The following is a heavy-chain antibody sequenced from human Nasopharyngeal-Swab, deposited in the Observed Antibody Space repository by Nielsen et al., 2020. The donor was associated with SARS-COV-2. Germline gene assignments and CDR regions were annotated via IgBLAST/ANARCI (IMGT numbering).Heavy chain of an antibody. CDR2: IYHSGST. D-gene: IGHD2-15*01. CDR3: ARGRRDIVVVVAAKTYYFDY. V-gene: IGHV4-4*02. Sequence: WIRQPPGKGLEWIGEIYHSGSTNYNPSLKSRVTISVDKSKNQFSLKLSSVTVADTAVYYCARGRRDIVVVVAAKTYYFDYWGQGTLVTVSS. J-gene: IGHJ4*02.